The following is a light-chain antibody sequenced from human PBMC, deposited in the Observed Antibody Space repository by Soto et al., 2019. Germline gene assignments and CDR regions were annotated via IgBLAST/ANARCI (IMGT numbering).Light chain of an antibody. V-gene: IGKV1-5*03. CDR2: KAS. Sequence: DIQMTQYPSTLSASVGDRSTITCLASQSISSWLAWYQQKPGKAPKLLIYKASSLESGVPSRFSGSGSGTEFTLTISSLQPDDFATYYCLQDYNYPWTFGQGTQVDIK. CDR1: QSISSW. J-gene: IGKJ1*01. CDR3: LQDYNYPWT.